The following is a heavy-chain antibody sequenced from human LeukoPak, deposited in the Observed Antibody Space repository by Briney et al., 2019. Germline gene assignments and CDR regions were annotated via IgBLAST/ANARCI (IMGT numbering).Heavy chain of an antibody. D-gene: IGHD6-13*01. V-gene: IGHV3-7*01. J-gene: IGHJ4*02. CDR1: GFTFSSYW. CDR3: TRDEAAATN. Sequence: GGSLRPSCTGSGFTFSSYWMSWVRQAPGKGPEWVANIKQNGREKHYVDSVKGRFTISRDNAKSSLYLQMNSLRAEDTGVYYCTRDEAAATNWGQGTLVTVSS. CDR2: IKQNGREK.